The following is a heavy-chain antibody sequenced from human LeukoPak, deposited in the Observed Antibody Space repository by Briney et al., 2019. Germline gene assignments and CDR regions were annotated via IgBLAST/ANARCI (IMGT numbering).Heavy chain of an antibody. CDR3: ARGRDYGSGSYYNARNRRDWFDP. CDR2: ISAYNGNT. J-gene: IGHJ5*02. D-gene: IGHD3-10*01. CDR1: GYTFTSYG. Sequence: ASVKVSCKASGYTFTSYGISWVRQAPGQGLEWMGWISAYNGNTNYAQKLQGRVTMTTDTSTSTAYMELRSLRSDDTAVYYCARGRDYGSGSYYNARNRRDWFDPWGQGTLVTVSS. V-gene: IGHV1-18*01.